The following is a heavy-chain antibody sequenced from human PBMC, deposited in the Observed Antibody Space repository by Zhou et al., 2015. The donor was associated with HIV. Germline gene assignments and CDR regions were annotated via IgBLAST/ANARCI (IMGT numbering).Heavy chain of an antibody. D-gene: IGHD3-9*01. CDR2: MNPNSGNT. CDR1: GYTFTSYD. J-gene: IGHJ2*01. CDR3: ARGLTAITIILTWLLLGWYFDL. Sequence: QVQLVQSGAEVKKPGASVKVSCKASGYTFTSYDINWVRQATGQGLEWMGWMNPNSGNTGYAQKFQGRVTMTRNTSISTAYMELSSLRSEDTAVYYCARGLTAITIILTWLLLGWYFDLVGPWHLVTVSS. V-gene: IGHV1-8*01.